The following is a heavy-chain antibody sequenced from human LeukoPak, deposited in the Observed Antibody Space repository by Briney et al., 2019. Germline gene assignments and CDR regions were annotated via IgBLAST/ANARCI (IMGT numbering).Heavy chain of an antibody. CDR3: ASGGENSYGTLDS. CDR2: LYSGGRT. Sequence: VRSLSLSCLASGFTVSSTYMSWVRQAPGKGLEWVSLLYSGGRTFYADSVTGRFTISRDNSKNTVYLHMNTLRAEDTAVYYCASGGENSYGTLDSWGQGTLVSGSS. D-gene: IGHD5-18*01. V-gene: IGHV3-53*01. J-gene: IGHJ4*02. CDR1: GFTVSSTY.